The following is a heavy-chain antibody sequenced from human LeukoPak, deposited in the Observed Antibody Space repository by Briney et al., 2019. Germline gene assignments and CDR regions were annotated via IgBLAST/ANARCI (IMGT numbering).Heavy chain of an antibody. CDR1: GFTFSNAW. V-gene: IGHV3-15*01. CDR2: IKSKTDGGTT. J-gene: IGHJ4*02. D-gene: IGHD1-26*01. Sequence: PGGSLRLPCAASGFTFSNAWMSWVRQAPGKGLEWVGRIKSKTDGGTTDYAAPVKGRFTISRDDSKNTLYLQMNSLKTEDTAVYYCTTERAHWELLRIVDYWGQGTLVTVSS. CDR3: TTERAHWELLRIVDY.